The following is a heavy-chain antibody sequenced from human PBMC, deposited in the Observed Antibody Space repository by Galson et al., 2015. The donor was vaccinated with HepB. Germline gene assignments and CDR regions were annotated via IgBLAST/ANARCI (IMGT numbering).Heavy chain of an antibody. V-gene: IGHV3-30*18. CDR3: AKGTGGSGNSWSDY. Sequence: SLRLSCAASGFTFSNYGMHWVRQAPGKGLEWVAVISYDGSNKYYADSVKGRFTISRDNSMNTLYLQMDSLRAEDTAVYYCAKGTGGSGNSWSDYWGQGTLVTVSS. CDR1: GFTFSNYG. CDR2: ISYDGSNK. J-gene: IGHJ4*02. D-gene: IGHD3-10*01.